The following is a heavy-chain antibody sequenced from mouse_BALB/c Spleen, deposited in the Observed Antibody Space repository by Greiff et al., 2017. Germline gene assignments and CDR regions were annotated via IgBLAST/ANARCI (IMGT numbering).Heavy chain of an antibody. CDR1: GYSITSGYY. V-gene: IGHV3-6*02. D-gene: IGHD1-1*01. Sequence: DVKLQESGPGLVKPSQSLSLTCSVTGYSITSGYYWNWIRQFPGNKLEWMGYISYDGSNNYNPSLKNRISITRDTSKNQFFLKLNSVTTEDTATYYCATSYGSRGDYWGQGTTLTVSS. CDR3: ATSYGSRGDY. J-gene: IGHJ2*01. CDR2: ISYDGSN.